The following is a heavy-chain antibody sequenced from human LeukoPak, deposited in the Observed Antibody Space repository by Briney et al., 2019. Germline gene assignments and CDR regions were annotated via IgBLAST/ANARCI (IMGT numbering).Heavy chain of an antibody. CDR3: ARDSGGGDTYGIDY. CDR2: ISAYNGNT. D-gene: IGHD5-18*01. Sequence: ASVKVSCKASGYTFTSYGISWVRQAPGQGLEWMGWISAYNGNTNYAQKLQGRVTMTTDTSTSTAYMELRSLRSEDTAVYYCARDSGGGDTYGIDYWGQGTLVTVSS. J-gene: IGHJ4*02. CDR1: GYTFTSYG. V-gene: IGHV1-18*01.